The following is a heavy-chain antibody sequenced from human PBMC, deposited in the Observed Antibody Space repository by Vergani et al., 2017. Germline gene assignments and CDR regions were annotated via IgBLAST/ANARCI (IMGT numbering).Heavy chain of an antibody. CDR3: ARVRGGGYHFDY. CDR2: VYYSGST. CDR1: GGSISSSSYY. J-gene: IGHJ4*02. D-gene: IGHD1-26*01. V-gene: IGHV4-39*07. Sequence: QLQLQESGPGLVKPSETLSLTCTVSGGSISSSSYYWGWIRQPPGKGLEWIGSVYYSGSTYYNPSLKSRVTISVDTSKNQFSLKLSSVTAADTAVYYCARVRGGGYHFDYWGQGTLVTVSS.